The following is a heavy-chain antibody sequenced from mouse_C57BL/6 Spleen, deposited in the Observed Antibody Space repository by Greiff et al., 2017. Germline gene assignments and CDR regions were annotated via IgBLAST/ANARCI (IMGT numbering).Heavy chain of an antibody. CDR2: IYPPDSEP. D-gene: IGHD1-1*01. J-gene: IGHJ1*03. Sequence: VQLVESGAELVRPGSSVKLSCKASGYTFTSYWMDWVKQRPGQGLVWIGNIYPPDSEPHYNQKFKDKATLTVDKSSSTAYMQLSSLTSEDSAVYYCARSPLLLRYGYFDVWGTGTTVTVSS. CDR1: GYTFTSYW. V-gene: IGHV1-61*01. CDR3: ARSPLLLRYGYFDV.